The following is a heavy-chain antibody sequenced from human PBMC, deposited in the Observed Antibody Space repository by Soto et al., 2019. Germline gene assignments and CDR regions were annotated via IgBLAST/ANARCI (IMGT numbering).Heavy chain of an antibody. CDR2: ITGSGGST. D-gene: IGHD5-18*01. CDR3: AKEGDLIGYNYGSCFDY. CDR1: GFTFSSYS. V-gene: IGHV3-23*01. J-gene: IGHJ4*02. Sequence: GGSLRLSCAASGFTFSSYSMSWVRQAPGKGLEWVSAITGSGGSTYYADSVKGRFTISRDNSRNTLYLQMNSLRAEDTAVYYCAKEGDLIGYNYGSCFDYWGQGTLVTVSS.